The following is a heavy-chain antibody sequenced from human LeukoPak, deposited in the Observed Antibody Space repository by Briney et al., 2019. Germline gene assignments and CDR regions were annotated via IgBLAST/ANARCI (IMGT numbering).Heavy chain of an antibody. CDR1: GYTFSDYY. D-gene: IGHD3-10*01. CDR3: ARSKTPIWFGELLGGYDAFDI. Sequence: ASVKVSCKASGYTFSDYYVHWVRQAPGQGLEWMGWINFNSGGTNYAQKFQGRVTMTRDTSISTAYMELSRLRSDDTAVYYCARSKTPIWFGELLGGYDAFDIWGQGTMVTVSS. CDR2: INFNSGGT. V-gene: IGHV1-2*02. J-gene: IGHJ3*02.